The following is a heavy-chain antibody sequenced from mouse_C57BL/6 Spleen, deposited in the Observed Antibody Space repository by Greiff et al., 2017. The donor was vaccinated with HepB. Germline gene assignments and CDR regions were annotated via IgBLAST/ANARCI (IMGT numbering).Heavy chain of an antibody. CDR1: GFTFSDYG. CDR3: ASGYVRRNDYAMAY. CDR2: ISSGSSTI. D-gene: IGHD1-2*01. J-gene: IGHJ4*01. Sequence: EVKLVESGGGLVKPGGSLKLSCAASGFTFSDYGMHWVRQAPEKGLEWVAYISSGSSTIYYADTVKGRFTLSRDNAKNTLFMQMTSLRSEDTAMYYCASGYVRRNDYAMAYWGQGTSVTVSS. V-gene: IGHV5-17*01.